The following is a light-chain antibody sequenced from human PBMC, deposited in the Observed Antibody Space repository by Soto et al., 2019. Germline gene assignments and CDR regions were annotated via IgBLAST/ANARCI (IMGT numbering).Light chain of an antibody. J-gene: IGKJ4*01. CDR1: QNINRW. CDR2: KAS. CDR3: LQYNVYPLT. Sequence: DIQMTQSPSTLSASVGDTVTITCRASQNINRWLAWYQQRPGKAPNLLIHKASSLGGGVPSRFSGSASGTEFTLTISCLQPDDFAAYFCLQYNVYPLTFGGGTKVDI. V-gene: IGKV1-5*03.